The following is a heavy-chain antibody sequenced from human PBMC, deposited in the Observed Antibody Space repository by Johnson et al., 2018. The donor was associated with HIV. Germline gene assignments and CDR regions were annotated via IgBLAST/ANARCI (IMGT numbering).Heavy chain of an antibody. CDR3: ARGAFLKVYVSDDAFDI. CDR1: GFTVINNY. V-gene: IGHV3-66*02. Sequence: VQLVESGGGLVQPGGSLRLSCAVSGFTVINNYMTWVRQAPGKGLEWVSIIYSRDTTYYADSVKGRFTISRDNSKNTLYLQLNNLRAEDTAVYYCARGAFLKVYVSDDAFDIWGQGTMVTVSS. J-gene: IGHJ3*02. CDR2: IYSRDTT. D-gene: IGHD2-8*01.